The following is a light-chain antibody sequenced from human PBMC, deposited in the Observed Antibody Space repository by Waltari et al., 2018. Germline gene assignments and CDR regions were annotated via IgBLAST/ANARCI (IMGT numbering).Light chain of an antibody. V-gene: IGKV3-11*01. CDR3: QQRSNWPYT. CDR2: DAS. Sequence: EIVLTQSPATLSLSPGGRATLSCRASQTVRTYLAWYQQKPGQAPRLLIFDASSRATGIPAKFSGSGSGTDFTLTVSNLEPEDFAIDYCQQRSNWPYTFGQGTRVEIK. CDR1: QTVRTY. J-gene: IGKJ2*01.